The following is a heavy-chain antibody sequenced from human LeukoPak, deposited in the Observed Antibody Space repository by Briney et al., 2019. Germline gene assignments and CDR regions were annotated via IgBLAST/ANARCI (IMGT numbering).Heavy chain of an antibody. V-gene: IGHV3-74*01. CDR2: INSDGSST. CDR3: AREERSGYSYGAIDY. Sequence: PGGSLRLSCAASGFTFSSYWMHWVRQDTGKGLVWVSRINSDGSSTSYADSVKGRFTISRDNAKNTLYLQMNSLRAEDTTVYYCAREERSGYSYGAIDYWGQGTLVTVSS. D-gene: IGHD5-18*01. CDR1: GFTFSSYW. J-gene: IGHJ4*02.